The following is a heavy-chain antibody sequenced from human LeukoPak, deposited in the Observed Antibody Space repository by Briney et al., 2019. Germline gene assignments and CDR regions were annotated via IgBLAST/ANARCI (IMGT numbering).Heavy chain of an antibody. V-gene: IGHV3-33*01. J-gene: IGHJ4*02. CDR1: RFTFSSYG. Sequence: PGRSLRLSCAASRFTFSSYGVHWVCQARGKGLEWVAVIWYDGSNKYYADSVKGRFTISRDNSKNTLYLQMNSLRAEDTAVYYCARGNGSGWYLDYWGQGSLVTVSS. CDR3: ARGNGSGWYLDY. D-gene: IGHD6-19*01. CDR2: IWYDGSNK.